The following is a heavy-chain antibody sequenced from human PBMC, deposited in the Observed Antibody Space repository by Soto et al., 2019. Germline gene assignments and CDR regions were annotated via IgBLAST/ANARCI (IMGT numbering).Heavy chain of an antibody. CDR3: AGLWFGELFSDYYYYGMDV. V-gene: IGHV4-34*01. D-gene: IGHD3-10*01. J-gene: IGHJ6*02. CDR1: GGSFSGYY. CDR2: INHSGST. Sequence: SETLSLTCAVYGGSFSGYYWSWIRQPPGKGLEWIGEINHSGSTNYNPSLKSRVTISVDTSKNQFSLKLSSVTAADTAVYYCAGLWFGELFSDYYYYGMDVWCQGTSVT.